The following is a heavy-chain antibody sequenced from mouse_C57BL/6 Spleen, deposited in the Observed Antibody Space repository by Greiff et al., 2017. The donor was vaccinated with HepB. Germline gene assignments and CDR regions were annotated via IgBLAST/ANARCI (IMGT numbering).Heavy chain of an antibody. J-gene: IGHJ3*01. Sequence: QVQLQQPGAELVRPGSSVKLSCKASGYTFTSYWMHWVKQRPIQGLEWIGNIDPSDSETQYNQKFKDKATLTVDKSSSTAYMQLSSLTSEDSAVYYCAREGPFITTVVGAYWGQGTLVTVSA. V-gene: IGHV1-52*01. CDR1: GYTFTSYW. CDR3: AREGPFITTVVGAY. D-gene: IGHD1-1*01. CDR2: IDPSDSET.